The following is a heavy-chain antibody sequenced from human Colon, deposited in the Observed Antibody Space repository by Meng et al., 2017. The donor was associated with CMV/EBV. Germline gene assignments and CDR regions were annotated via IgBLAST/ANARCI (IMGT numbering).Heavy chain of an antibody. CDR1: GYTFTGYN. J-gene: IGHJ1*01. CDR2: INPNSGGT. V-gene: IGHV1-2*02. Sequence: QGQRVQSGAEVKKPGDSVTVIIKRSGYTFTGYNMHWVGQAPGQGLEWMGWINPNSGGTNYAQKFQSRVTMTRDTSISTAYMELSRLRSDDPAVYYCATVSSGYYLYFQHWGQGTLVTVSS. D-gene: IGHD3-22*01. CDR3: ATVSSGYYLYFQH.